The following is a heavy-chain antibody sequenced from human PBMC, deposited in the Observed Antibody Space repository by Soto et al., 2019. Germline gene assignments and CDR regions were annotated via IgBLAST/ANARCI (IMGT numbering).Heavy chain of an antibody. CDR2: INPSGGST. CDR1: GDTFTSSY. V-gene: IGHV1-46*01. D-gene: IGHD5-18*01. CDR3: ARGDTAMVTGGSDY. Sequence: ASVTFYCTASGDTFTSSYMHWVRKKPGQGLEWMGIINPSGGSTSYAQKFQGRVTMTRDTSTSTVYMELSSLRSEDTAVYYCARGDTAMVTGGSDYWGQGTLVTVSA. J-gene: IGHJ4*02.